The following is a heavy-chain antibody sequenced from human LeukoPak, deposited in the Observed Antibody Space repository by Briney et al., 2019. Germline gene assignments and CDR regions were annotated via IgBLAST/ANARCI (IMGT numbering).Heavy chain of an antibody. V-gene: IGHV3-21*01. Sequence: GGSLRLSCTASGFTFSSYSMTWVRQAPGKGLEWVSSISSSSSYIYYADSVKGRFTISRDNAKNSLYLQVDSLRAEDTAVYYCARDRGVVPTFFDYWGQGTLVPVSS. CDR3: ARDRGVVPTFFDY. J-gene: IGHJ4*02. D-gene: IGHD3-3*01. CDR1: GFTFSSYS. CDR2: ISSSSSYI.